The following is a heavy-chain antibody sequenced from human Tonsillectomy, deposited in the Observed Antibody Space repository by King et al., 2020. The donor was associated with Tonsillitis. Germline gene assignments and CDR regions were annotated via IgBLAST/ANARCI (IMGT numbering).Heavy chain of an antibody. Sequence: VQLVESGGGVVQPGRSLRLSCAASGFTFSNYAIHWVRQAPGKGLEWVAVISYDGSNEYYAGSVKGRFTISRDNSKNTLYLQMNSLRAEDTAAYYCARNSKSLGENCYDPSSSSFDPWGQGTMATVSS. CDR1: GFTFSNYA. J-gene: IGHJ5*02. V-gene: IGHV3-30-3*01. CDR2: ISYDGSNE. D-gene: IGHD2-21*01. CDR3: ARNSKSLGENCYDPSSSSFDP.